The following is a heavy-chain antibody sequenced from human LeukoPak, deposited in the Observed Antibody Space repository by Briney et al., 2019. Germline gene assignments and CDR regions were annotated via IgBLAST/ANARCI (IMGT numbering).Heavy chain of an antibody. J-gene: IGHJ5*02. CDR1: GGSISTNVYY. Sequence: PSETLSLTCTVSGGSISTNVYYWGWIRQPPGKGLEWIGSIYYSGNTYYNPSLKSRVTISVDTSKNHFSLKLSSVTAADTAVYYCARVYCGGGSCYHSRGWFDPWGQGTLVTVSS. V-gene: IGHV4-39*02. CDR3: ARVYCGGGSCYHSRGWFDP. CDR2: IYYSGNT. D-gene: IGHD2-15*01.